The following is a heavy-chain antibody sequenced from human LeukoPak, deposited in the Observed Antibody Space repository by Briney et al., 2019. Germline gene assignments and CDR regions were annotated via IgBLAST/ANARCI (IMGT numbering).Heavy chain of an antibody. V-gene: IGHV4-39*02. CDR3: AREPTPVPHFDY. Sequence: SETLSLTCTVSGGSISSSSYYWGWIRQPPGKGLEWIGSIYYSGSTYYNPSLKSRVTISVDTSKNQFSLKLSSVTAADTAVYYCAREPTPVPHFDYWGQGTLVTVSS. J-gene: IGHJ4*02. CDR2: IYYSGST. CDR1: GGSISSSSYY.